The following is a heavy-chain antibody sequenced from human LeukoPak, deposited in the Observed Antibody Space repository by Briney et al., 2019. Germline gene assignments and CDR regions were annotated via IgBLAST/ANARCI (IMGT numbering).Heavy chain of an antibody. V-gene: IGHV3-7*01. CDR3: VTEFGYRFDY. CDR2: TDREGSDRGR. CDR1: GFYFRGYN. D-gene: IGHD3-16*01. J-gene: IGHJ4*02. Sequence: GGSLRLSCAASGFYFRGYNMAWVRHAPGKGLEWLATTDREGSDRGREYTASVRGRFTISRDNAKNSVHLYMSSLGADDTAVYFCVTEFGYRFDYWGQGILVTVSS.